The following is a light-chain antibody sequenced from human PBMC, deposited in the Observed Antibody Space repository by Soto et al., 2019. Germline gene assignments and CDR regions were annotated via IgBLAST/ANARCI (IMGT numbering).Light chain of an antibody. V-gene: IGKV3-11*01. CDR2: DAS. J-gene: IGKJ2*01. Sequence: EIVLTQSPAPLYLSPGERATLSCRASQSVSSYLAWYQQKPGQAPRLLIYDASNRATGIPARFRGSGSGTDFTPTTSSLEPEDVADYYCQQRSNWPPYTFGQGTKLEIK. CDR1: QSVSSY. CDR3: QQRSNWPPYT.